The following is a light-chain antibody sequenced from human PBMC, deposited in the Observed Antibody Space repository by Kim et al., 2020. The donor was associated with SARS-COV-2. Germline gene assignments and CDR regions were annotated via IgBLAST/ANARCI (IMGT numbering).Light chain of an antibody. Sequence: GQSITISCTGTSSDVGGFNYVSWYQQHPGTAPKLMIFDVNTRPSGVSNRFSGTKSGNTASLTISGLQPEDEGDYYCSSYSSRTTVVFGGGTKVTVL. CDR1: SSDVGGFNY. V-gene: IGLV2-14*03. CDR3: SSYSSRTTVV. J-gene: IGLJ2*01. CDR2: DVN.